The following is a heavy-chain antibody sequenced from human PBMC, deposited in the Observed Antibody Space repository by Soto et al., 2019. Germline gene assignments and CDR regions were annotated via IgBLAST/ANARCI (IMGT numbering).Heavy chain of an antibody. CDR2: ISGSDGRT. CDR1: GFTFSSYA. Sequence: GGSLRLSCAASGFTFSSYAMSWVRQAPGKGLEWVSTISGSDGRTYSTDSVKGRFTISRDNSRNTAYLQMNSLRVEDTAVYYCAKGVSPYTPLALFDYWGRGTLVTVSS. J-gene: IGHJ4*02. CDR3: AKGVSPYTPLALFDY. D-gene: IGHD5-18*01. V-gene: IGHV3-23*01.